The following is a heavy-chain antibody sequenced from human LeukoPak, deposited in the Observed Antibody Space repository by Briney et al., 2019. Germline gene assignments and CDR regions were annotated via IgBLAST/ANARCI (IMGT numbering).Heavy chain of an antibody. D-gene: IGHD1-1*01. Sequence: PSETLSLTCTVSGGSISSYYWSWIRQPPGKGLEWIGYIYYSGSTNYNPSLKSRVTISVDTSKNQISLKLSSVTAADTAVYYCARDGLERPFDYWGQGTLVTVSS. J-gene: IGHJ4*02. V-gene: IGHV4-59*12. CDR1: GGSISSYY. CDR3: ARDGLERPFDY. CDR2: IYYSGST.